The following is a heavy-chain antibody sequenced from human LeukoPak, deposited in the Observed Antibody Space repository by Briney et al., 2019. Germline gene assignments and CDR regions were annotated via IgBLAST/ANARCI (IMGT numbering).Heavy chain of an antibody. V-gene: IGHV1-18*01. Sequence: GASVKVSCKASGYTFTSYGISWVRQAPGQGLEWMGWISAYNGNTNYAQKLQGRVTMTTDTSTSTAYMELSSLRSEDTAVYYCATRAAGWAGAIVLFDYWGQGTLVSVSS. CDR1: GYTFTSYG. CDR3: ATRAAGWAGAIVLFDY. CDR2: ISAYNGNT. J-gene: IGHJ4*02. D-gene: IGHD4/OR15-4a*01.